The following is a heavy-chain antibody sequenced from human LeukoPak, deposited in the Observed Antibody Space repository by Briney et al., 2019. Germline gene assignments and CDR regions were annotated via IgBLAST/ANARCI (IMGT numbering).Heavy chain of an antibody. V-gene: IGHV3-30-3*01. Sequence: PGRSLRLSWSASGFAFSSYAVHWVRQAPGKGLECVAVISHDGSKKYYADFVKGRFTISRDNSKNTLYLHMNSLIPEDTAVYFCTKDWKFYYVSGSFFPDNGGQGTLVTVSS. CDR3: TKDWKFYYVSGSFFPDN. CDR1: GFAFSSYA. D-gene: IGHD3-10*01. CDR2: ISHDGSKK. J-gene: IGHJ4*02.